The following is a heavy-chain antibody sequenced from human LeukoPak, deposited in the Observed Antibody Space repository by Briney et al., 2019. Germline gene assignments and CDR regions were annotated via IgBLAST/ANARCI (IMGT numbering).Heavy chain of an antibody. CDR1: GYTFTSHG. CDR2: ISTYNGNT. D-gene: IGHD1-26*01. CDR3: ARERDSGSYYYYYMDV. V-gene: IGHV1-18*01. J-gene: IGHJ6*03. Sequence: ASVKVSCKASGYTFTSHGISWVRQAPGQGLEWMGWISTYNGNTNYAQKLQGRVSMTTDTSTSTASMDLRSLRSDDTAVYYCARERDSGSYYYYYMDVWGKGTTVTVSS.